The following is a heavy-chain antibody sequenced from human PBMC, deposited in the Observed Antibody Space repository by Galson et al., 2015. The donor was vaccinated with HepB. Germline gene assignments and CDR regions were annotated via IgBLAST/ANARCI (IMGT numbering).Heavy chain of an antibody. CDR3: ARVGDYYDSSGYYYAQYFQH. J-gene: IGHJ1*01. Sequence: SLRLSCAASGFTFSDYYMSWIRQAPGKGLEWVSYISSSSSYTNYADSVKGRFTISRDNAKNSLYLQMNSLRAEDTAVYYCARVGDYYDSSGYYYAQYFQHWGQGTLVTVSS. CDR2: ISSSSSYT. D-gene: IGHD3-22*01. V-gene: IGHV3-11*06. CDR1: GFTFSDYY.